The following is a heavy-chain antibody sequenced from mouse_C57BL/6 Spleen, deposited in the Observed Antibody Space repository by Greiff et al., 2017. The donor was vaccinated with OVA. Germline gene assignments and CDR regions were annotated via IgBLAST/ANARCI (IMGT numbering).Heavy chain of an antibody. D-gene: IGHD4-1*01. CDR2: IDPSDSYT. Sequence: QVQLQQSGAELVKPGASVKLSCKASGYTFTSYWMQWVKQRPGQGLEWIGEIDPSDSYTNYNQKFKGKATLTVDTSSSTAYMQLSSLTSEDSAVYYCARTGTRYFDYWGQGTTLTVSS. CDR3: ARTGTRYFDY. V-gene: IGHV1-50*01. CDR1: GYTFTSYW. J-gene: IGHJ2*01.